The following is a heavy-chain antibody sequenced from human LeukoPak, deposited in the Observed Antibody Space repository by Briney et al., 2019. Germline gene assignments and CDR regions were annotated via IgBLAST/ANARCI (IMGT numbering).Heavy chain of an antibody. CDR3: TTITNSGYYAY. Sequence: PGGSLRLSCAASGFTFSSYWMSWVRQAPGKGLEWVANIKQDGSEKKYVDSVKGRFTISRDNAKKSLYLQMNSLRTEDTAVYYCTTITNSGYYAYWGQGTLVTVSS. CDR2: IKQDGSEK. J-gene: IGHJ4*02. V-gene: IGHV3-7*03. CDR1: GFTFSSYW. D-gene: IGHD1-26*01.